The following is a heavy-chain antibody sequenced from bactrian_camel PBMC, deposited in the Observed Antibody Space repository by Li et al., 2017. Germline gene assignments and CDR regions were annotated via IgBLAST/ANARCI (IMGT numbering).Heavy chain of an antibody. V-gene: IGHV3-2*01. CDR1: GFTFSTYD. J-gene: IGHJ4*01. CDR2: IYKDASNT. Sequence: QLVESGGGLVQPGESLRLSCAASGFTFSTYDMTWVRQAPGKGPEWVSTIYKDASNTVYADFAKGRFTISRDNAKTTVYLQMNSLKSEDTALYYCATGDVPYYWGQGTQVTVS. CDR3: ATGDVPYY.